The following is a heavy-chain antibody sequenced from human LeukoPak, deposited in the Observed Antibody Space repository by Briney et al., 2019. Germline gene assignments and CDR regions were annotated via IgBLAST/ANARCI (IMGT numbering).Heavy chain of an antibody. CDR3: AGRLLTSSGLVWFDP. V-gene: IGHV4-39*01. CDR2: IYYSGST. J-gene: IGHJ5*02. CDR1: GGSISSSSYY. D-gene: IGHD3-9*01. Sequence: SETLSLTCTVSGGSISSSSYYWGWIRQPPGKGLEWIGSIYYSGSTYYNPSLKSRVTISVDTSKNQFSLKLSSVTAADTAVYYCAGRLLTSSGLVWFDPWGQGTLVTVSS.